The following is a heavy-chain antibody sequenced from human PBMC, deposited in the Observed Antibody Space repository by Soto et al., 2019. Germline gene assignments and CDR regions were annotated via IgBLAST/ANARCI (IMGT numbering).Heavy chain of an antibody. Sequence: QVQLVQSGAEVKKPGASVKVSCKASGYTFTSYGISWVRQAPGQGLEWMGWISAYNGNTNYAQKLQGRVTMTTDTSTSTAYMELRSLRSDDTAVYYCAREPTPRGWLPSYYYGMDVWGQGTTVTVSS. D-gene: IGHD6-19*01. J-gene: IGHJ6*02. V-gene: IGHV1-18*01. CDR2: ISAYNGNT. CDR3: AREPTPRGWLPSYYYGMDV. CDR1: GYTFTSYG.